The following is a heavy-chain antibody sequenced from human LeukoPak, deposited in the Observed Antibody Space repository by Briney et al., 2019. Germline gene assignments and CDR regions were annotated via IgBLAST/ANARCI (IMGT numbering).Heavy chain of an antibody. Sequence: PGKSLRLSCEASDITFSSYGMHWVRQAPGKGLEWVAVTSYNGRESYYVDSVKGRFTISRDNSKNTLYLQMNSVTTDDTAVYYCAKGTSPYDYVWGTYDWGQGTLVTVSS. CDR3: AKGTSPYDYVWGTYD. J-gene: IGHJ4*02. CDR1: DITFSSYG. D-gene: IGHD3-16*01. CDR2: TSYNGRES. V-gene: IGHV3-30*18.